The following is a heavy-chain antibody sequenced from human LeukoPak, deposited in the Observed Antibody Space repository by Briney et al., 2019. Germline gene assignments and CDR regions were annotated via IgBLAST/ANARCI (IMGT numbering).Heavy chain of an antibody. Sequence: GGSLRLSCAASGFTFSTYWMHWVRQAPGKGLVWVSRINTDGSSTAYADSVKGRFTISRDNAKNTLYLQMSSLRAEDTAVYYCTRDFYGGFGYWGQGTLVTVSS. J-gene: IGHJ4*02. CDR3: TRDFYGGFGY. CDR1: GFTFSTYW. D-gene: IGHD2/OR15-2a*01. CDR2: INTDGSST. V-gene: IGHV3-74*01.